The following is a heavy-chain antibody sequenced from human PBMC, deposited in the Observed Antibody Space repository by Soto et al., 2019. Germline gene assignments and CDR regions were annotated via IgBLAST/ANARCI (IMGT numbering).Heavy chain of an antibody. CDR3: ARERPDGARLDP. D-gene: IGHD6-6*01. J-gene: IGHJ5*02. CDR2: IYYSGST. V-gene: IGHV4-30-4*01. CDR1: GGSIRSGDYY. Sequence: QVQLQESGPGLVKPSQTLSLTCTVSGGSIRSGDYYWSWIRQPPGKGLEWIGYIYYSGSTYYSPSLKSRVTIAVDTSKNQFSLKLSSVTAADTAVYYCARERPDGARLDPWGQGTLVTASS.